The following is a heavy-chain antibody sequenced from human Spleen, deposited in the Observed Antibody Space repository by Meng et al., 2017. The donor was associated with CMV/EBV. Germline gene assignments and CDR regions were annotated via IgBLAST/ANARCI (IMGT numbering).Heavy chain of an antibody. J-gene: IGHJ4*02. V-gene: IGHV3-21*01. CDR2: ISSSSSYI. CDR3: ARVVDYYDNSGYSDY. Sequence: GESLKISCAASGFTFSSYSMNWVRQAPGKGLEWVSSISSSSSYIYYADSVKGRFTISRDNAKNSLYLQMNSLRAEDTAVYYCARVVDYYDNSGYSDYWGQGTVVTVSS. CDR1: GFTFSSYS. D-gene: IGHD3-22*01.